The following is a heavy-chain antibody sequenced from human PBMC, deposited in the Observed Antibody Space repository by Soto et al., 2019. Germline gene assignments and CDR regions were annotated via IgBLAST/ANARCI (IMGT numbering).Heavy chain of an antibody. CDR2: INAGNGNT. CDR3: ARAGVVRDAPDY. J-gene: IGHJ4*02. V-gene: IGHV1-3*01. Sequence: ASVKVSCKASGYTFTSYAMHWVRQAPGQRLEWMGWINAGNGNTKYSQKFQGRVTITRDTSASTAYMELSSLRSEDTAVYYCARAGVVRDAPDYRGQRTLVTVSS. CDR1: GYTFTSYA. D-gene: IGHD2-8*01.